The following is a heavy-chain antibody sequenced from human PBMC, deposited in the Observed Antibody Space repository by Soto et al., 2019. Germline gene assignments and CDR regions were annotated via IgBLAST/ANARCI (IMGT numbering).Heavy chain of an antibody. CDR2: ISYDGSNK. Sequence: GGSLRLSCAASGFTFSSYVMHWVRQAPGKGLEWVAVISYDGSNKYYADSVKGRFTISRDNSKNTLYLEMNSLRAEDTAVYYCARATGADKEDYWGQGTLVTVSS. CDR1: GFTFSSYV. CDR3: ARATGADKEDY. D-gene: IGHD3-10*01. J-gene: IGHJ4*02. V-gene: IGHV3-30-3*01.